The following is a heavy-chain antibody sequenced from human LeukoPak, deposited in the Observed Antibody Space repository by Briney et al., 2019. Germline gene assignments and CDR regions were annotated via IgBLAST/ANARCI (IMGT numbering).Heavy chain of an antibody. CDR2: IYTSGGT. CDR1: GGSVGSYY. CDR3: ARGVFYYDTSGREYYFDY. V-gene: IGHV4-4*07. J-gene: IGHJ4*02. Sequence: PSETLSLTCTVSGGSVGSYYWSWIRQPAGKGLEWIGRIYTSGGTVYNPSLKSRVTMSVDTSKNQFSLKLSSVTAADTAVYYCARGVFYYDTSGREYYFDYWGQGTLVTVSS. D-gene: IGHD3-22*01.